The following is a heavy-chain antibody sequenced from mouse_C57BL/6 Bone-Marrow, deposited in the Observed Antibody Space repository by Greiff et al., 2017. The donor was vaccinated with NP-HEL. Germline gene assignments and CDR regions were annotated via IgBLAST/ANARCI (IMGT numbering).Heavy chain of an antibody. J-gene: IGHJ4*01. D-gene: IGHD1-1*01. Sequence: QVQLQQSGAELVRPGASVTLSCKASGYTFTDYEMHWVKQTPVHGLEWIGAIDPETGGTAYNQKFKGKAILTADKSSSTAYMELRSLTSEYSACYYCTRGITTVVAPSWYAMDDWGQGTSVTVSS. CDR2: IDPETGGT. CDR3: TRGITTVVAPSWYAMDD. V-gene: IGHV1-15*01. CDR1: GYTFTDYE.